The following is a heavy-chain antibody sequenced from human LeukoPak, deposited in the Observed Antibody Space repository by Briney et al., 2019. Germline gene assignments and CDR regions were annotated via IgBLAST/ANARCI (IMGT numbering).Heavy chain of an antibody. CDR2: INPTSTSI. J-gene: IGHJ4*02. V-gene: IGHV3-21*01. CDR3: VRLRRNSDSSGYYYYYNY. Sequence: GGSLRLSCAASGSTFSDYSINWVRQAPGKGLEWVSSINPTSTSIYYADAVKGRFIISRDNAKSSLFLQMNSLRAEDTALYYCVRLRRNSDSSGYYYYYNYWGQGILVTVSS. D-gene: IGHD3-22*01. CDR1: GSTFSDYS.